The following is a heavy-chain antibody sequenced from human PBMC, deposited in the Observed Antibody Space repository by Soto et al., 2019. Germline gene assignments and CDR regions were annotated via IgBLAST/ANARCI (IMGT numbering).Heavy chain of an antibody. V-gene: IGHV1-69*19. CDR1: GCTFNTYA. CDR3: AREVQVHTPAFVY. D-gene: IGHD3-10*01. Sequence: QVQLAQSGAEMKKPGSSVKVSCQSSGCTFNTYAMNWVRQAPGQGPEWMGDISPMFGAANYAPKFQGRVTITADESTGTSYMQLSSLTSEDTALYFCAREVQVHTPAFVYWGQGTLVTVSS. CDR2: ISPMFGAA. J-gene: IGHJ4*02.